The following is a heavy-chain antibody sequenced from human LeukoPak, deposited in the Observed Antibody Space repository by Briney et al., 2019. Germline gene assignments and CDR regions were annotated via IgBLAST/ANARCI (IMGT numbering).Heavy chain of an antibody. J-gene: IGHJ2*01. CDR1: GGTFSSYA. D-gene: IGHD2-2*02. Sequence: GASVKVSCKASGGTFSSYAISWVRQAPGQGLEWMGGIIPIFGTANYAQKFQGRVTITADESTSTAYMELSSLRSEDTAVYYCAGIVVVPAAIRFWYFDLWGRGTLVTVSS. CDR2: IIPIFGTA. CDR3: AGIVVVPAAIRFWYFDL. V-gene: IGHV1-69*13.